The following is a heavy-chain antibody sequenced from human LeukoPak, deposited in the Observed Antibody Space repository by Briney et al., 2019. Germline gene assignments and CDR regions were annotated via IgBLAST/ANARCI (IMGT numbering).Heavy chain of an antibody. CDR1: GFTFSDHY. D-gene: IGHD3-22*01. J-gene: IGHJ4*02. CDR3: TRVGSGYYSYYFDY. Sequence: PGGSLRLSCAASGFTFSDHYMDWVRQAPGKGLKWVGRIRNKANSYTTQYAASVKGRFTISRDDSKSIAYLQMNSLKTEDTAVYYCTRVGSGYYSYYFDYWGQGALVTVSS. CDR2: IRNKANSYTT. V-gene: IGHV3-72*01.